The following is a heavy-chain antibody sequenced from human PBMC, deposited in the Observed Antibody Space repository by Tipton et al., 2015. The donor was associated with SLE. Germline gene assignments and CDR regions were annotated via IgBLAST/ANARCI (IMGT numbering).Heavy chain of an antibody. J-gene: IGHJ6*03. D-gene: IGHD3-10*01. CDR1: GFTFSNYY. CDR3: ARESRSYRGYYMDV. CDR2: ISTTGNTI. Sequence: QVQLVQSGGGVVQPGRSLRLSCAASGFTFSNYYMTWVRQAPGKGLEWVSYISTTGNTIYYADSVMGRFTISRDNAKNSLFLQMNSLRAEDTAVYYCARESRSYRGYYMDVWGKGTTVTVSS. V-gene: IGHV3-11*04.